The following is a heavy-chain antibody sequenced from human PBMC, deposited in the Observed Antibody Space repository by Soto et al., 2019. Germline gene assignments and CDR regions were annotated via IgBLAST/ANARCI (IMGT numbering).Heavy chain of an antibody. V-gene: IGHV1-18*01. CDR2: ISAYNGDT. Sequence: QVQLVQSGAEVKEPGASVKISGKASGYTFTSYGISWVRQAPGQGLEWMSWISAYNGDTNYAQKVQGRVTMTTDTSTSTAFMELRSLRFDDTAVYYCVRDPDGHIDFDYWGQGTLVTVSS. CDR1: GYTFTSYG. CDR3: VRDPDGHIDFDY. J-gene: IGHJ4*02.